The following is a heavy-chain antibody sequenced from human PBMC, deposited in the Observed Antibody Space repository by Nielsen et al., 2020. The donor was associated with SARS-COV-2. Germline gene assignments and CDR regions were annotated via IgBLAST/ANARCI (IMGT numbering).Heavy chain of an antibody. D-gene: IGHD5-18*01. J-gene: IGHJ6*02. V-gene: IGHV3-20*03. Sequence: VRQAPGKGLEWVSGINWNGGSTGYADSVKGRFTISRDNAKNSLYLQMNSLRAEDTAVYYCAREVAGYSYGPRGYYYYYYGMDVWGQGTTVTVSS. CDR2: INWNGGST. CDR3: AREVAGYSYGPRGYYYYYYGMDV.